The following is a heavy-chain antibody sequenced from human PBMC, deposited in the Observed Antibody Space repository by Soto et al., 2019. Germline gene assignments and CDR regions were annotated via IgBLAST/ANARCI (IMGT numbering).Heavy chain of an antibody. CDR1: GGTFSSYA. D-gene: IGHD2-15*01. CDR2: IIPIFGTA. CDR3: ARESRYCSGGSCYFLPGIDY. J-gene: IGHJ4*02. V-gene: IGHV1-69*12. Sequence: QVQLVQSGAEVKKPGSSVKVSRKASGGTFSSYAISWVRQAPGQGLEWMGGIIPIFGTANYAQKFQGRVTITADESTSTAYMELSSLRSEDTAVYYCARESRYCSGGSCYFLPGIDYWGQGTLVTVSS.